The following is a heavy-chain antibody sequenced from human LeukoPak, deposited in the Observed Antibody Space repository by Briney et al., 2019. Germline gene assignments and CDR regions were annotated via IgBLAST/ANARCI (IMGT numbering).Heavy chain of an antibody. D-gene: IGHD1-26*01. J-gene: IGHJ4*02. Sequence: GGSLRLSCAASELTLSNYCMTWVRQAPGKGLEWVATIKKDGGKKYYVDSVRGRFTISRDNAENSVYLRMNSLRDEDTAVYYWTRGGRNPSYYWYYWGQGPLVTVSS. V-gene: IGHV3-7*01. CDR2: IKKDGGKK. CDR3: TRGGRNPSYYWYY. CDR1: ELTLSNYC.